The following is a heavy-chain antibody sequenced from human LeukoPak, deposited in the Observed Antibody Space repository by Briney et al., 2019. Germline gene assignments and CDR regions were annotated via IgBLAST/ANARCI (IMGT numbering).Heavy chain of an antibody. CDR2: INPSGGST. V-gene: IGHV1-46*01. D-gene: IGHD3-10*01. CDR1: GYTFTSYY. CDR3: ARDNHIVLLWFGEAQHAFDI. Sequence: WASVKVSCKASGYTFTSYYMHWVRQAPGQGLEWMGMINPSGGSTSYAQKFQGRVTMTRDTSTSTVYMELSSLRSEDTAVYYCARDNHIVLLWFGEAQHAFDIWGQGTMVSVSS. J-gene: IGHJ3*02.